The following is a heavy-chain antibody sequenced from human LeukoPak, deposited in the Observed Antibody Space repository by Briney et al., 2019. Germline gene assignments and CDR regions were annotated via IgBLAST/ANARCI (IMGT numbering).Heavy chain of an antibody. CDR2: IYYSGST. V-gene: IGHV4-59*12. D-gene: IGHD2-2*01. J-gene: IGHJ3*02. Sequence: SETLSLTCTVSGGSISSYYWSWIRQPPGKGLEWIGYIYYSGSTNYNPSLKGRVTMSVDTSKNQFSLKLTSVTAADTAVYYCARGVLLSGWEIFWDAFDIWGQGTMVTVSS. CDR1: GGSISSYY. CDR3: ARGVLLSGWEIFWDAFDI.